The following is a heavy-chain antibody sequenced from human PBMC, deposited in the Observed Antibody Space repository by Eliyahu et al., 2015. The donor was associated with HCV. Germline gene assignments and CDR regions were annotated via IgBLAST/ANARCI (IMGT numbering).Heavy chain of an antibody. V-gene: IGHV1-2*02. Sequence: QVQLVQSGAEVKKPGASVXVSCKASGYTFTGXYXHWXRXXPGQGLEWMGWINPNSGGTNYAQKFQGRVTMTRDTSISTAYMELSRLRSDDTAVYYCARDHPESNPTYSSGWYLYYYYYGMDVWGQGTTVTVSS. D-gene: IGHD6-19*01. CDR1: GYTFTGXY. J-gene: IGHJ6*02. CDR3: ARDHPESNPTYSSGWYLYYYYYGMDV. CDR2: INPNSGGT.